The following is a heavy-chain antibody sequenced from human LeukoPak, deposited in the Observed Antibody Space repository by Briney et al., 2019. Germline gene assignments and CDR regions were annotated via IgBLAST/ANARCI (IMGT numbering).Heavy chain of an antibody. Sequence: GGSLRLSCAASGFTFSSYAMSWVRQAPGKGLQWCSGISGSGGSTYYADSVKGRFTISRDNSKNTLYLQMNSLRAEDTAVYYCVKLGVTFGELSHIENYFDYWGQGTLVTVSS. CDR1: GFTFSSYA. D-gene: IGHD3-10*01. J-gene: IGHJ4*02. V-gene: IGHV3-23*01. CDR3: VKLGVTFGELSHIENYFDY. CDR2: ISGSGGST.